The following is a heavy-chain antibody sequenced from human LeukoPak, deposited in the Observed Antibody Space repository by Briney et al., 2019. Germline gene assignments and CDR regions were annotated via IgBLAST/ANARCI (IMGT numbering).Heavy chain of an antibody. D-gene: IGHD6-13*01. CDR3: AREQSSSWSRAFDY. CDR2: INHSGST. CDR1: GGSFSGYY. V-gene: IGHV4-34*01. Sequence: PSETLSLTCAVYGGSFSGYYWSWIRQPPGKGLEWIGEINHSGSTNYNPSLKSRVTISVDTSKNQFSLKLSSVTAADTAVYYCAREQSSSWSRAFDYWGQGTLVTVSS. J-gene: IGHJ4*02.